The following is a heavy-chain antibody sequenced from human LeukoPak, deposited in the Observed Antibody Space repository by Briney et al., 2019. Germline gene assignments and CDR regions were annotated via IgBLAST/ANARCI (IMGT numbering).Heavy chain of an antibody. CDR3: ARAIRAPGTPENAFDI. J-gene: IGHJ3*02. Sequence: PGRSLRLSRAASGFTFSGYAMHWVRQAPGEGLEWVAVISRDGTDKYYADSVKGRLTISRDNSQSTLYLHMNSLSTEDTALYYCARAIRAPGTPENAFDIWGQGTMVTVSS. D-gene: IGHD6-13*01. CDR2: ISRDGTDK. CDR1: GFTFSGYA. V-gene: IGHV3-30*04.